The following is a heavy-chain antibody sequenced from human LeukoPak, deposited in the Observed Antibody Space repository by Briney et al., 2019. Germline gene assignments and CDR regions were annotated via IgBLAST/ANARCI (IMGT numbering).Heavy chain of an antibody. CDR3: ARLHLGIGHFYGMDV. J-gene: IGHJ6*02. V-gene: IGHV1-3*04. CDR2: INTGNGNT. CDR1: GYTFTSYG. Sequence: ASVKVSCKASGYTFTSYGIHWVRQAPGQRLEWMGWINTGNGNTEYSQKFQGRVTITRDTSASTAYMGLSSLRSEDTAVYYCARLHLGIGHFYGMDVWGQGTTVTVSS. D-gene: IGHD7-27*01.